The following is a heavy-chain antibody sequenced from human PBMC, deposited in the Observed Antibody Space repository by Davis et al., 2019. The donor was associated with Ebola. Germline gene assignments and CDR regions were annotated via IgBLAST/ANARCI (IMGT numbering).Heavy chain of an antibody. V-gene: IGHV4-59*01. CDR1: GVSFPSYY. CDR2: IEHHGRT. CDR3: ARGGLVVPAARHAFDL. D-gene: IGHD2-2*01. Sequence: PSETLSLTCTVSGVSFPSYYWSWVRQPPGKGLEWIGYIEHHGRTEYIPSLSNRVSISLDTYRNQFSLKLYSVTAADTAVYYCARGGLVVPAARHAFDLWGQGTVISVSS. J-gene: IGHJ3*01.